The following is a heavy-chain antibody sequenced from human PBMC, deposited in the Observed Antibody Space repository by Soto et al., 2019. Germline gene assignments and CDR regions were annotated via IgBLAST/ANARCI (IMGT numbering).Heavy chain of an antibody. Sequence: SETLSLTCTVSGASISSSTYYWDWIRQPPGKGLEWIGSLYYSGSTYYNPSLKSRVTISVDTSKNQFSLKLTSVTAADMAMYYCARHYYDSSGRPFNYWGQGTLVTVSS. D-gene: IGHD3-22*01. V-gene: IGHV4-39*01. CDR1: GASISSSTYY. CDR2: LYYSGST. J-gene: IGHJ4*02. CDR3: ARHYYDSSGRPFNY.